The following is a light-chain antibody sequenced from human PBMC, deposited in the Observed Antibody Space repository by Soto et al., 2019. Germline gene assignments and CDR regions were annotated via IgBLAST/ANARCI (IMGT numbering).Light chain of an antibody. Sequence: EIVLTQSPATLSLSPGERATLSCRASQSVSSFLAWYQQKHGQAPRLLIYDASNRATGIPARFSGSGSVTDFTLPISRLEPEDFAVYYCQQRSNWPLTFGGGNKVEIK. CDR1: QSVSSF. V-gene: IGKV3-11*01. CDR2: DAS. CDR3: QQRSNWPLT. J-gene: IGKJ4*01.